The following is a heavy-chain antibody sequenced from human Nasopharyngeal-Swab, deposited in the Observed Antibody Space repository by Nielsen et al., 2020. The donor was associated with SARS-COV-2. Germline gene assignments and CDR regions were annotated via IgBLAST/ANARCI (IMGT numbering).Heavy chain of an antibody. CDR2: IKQDGSEK. CDR1: GFTFTTYS. V-gene: IGHV3-7*05. Sequence: GESLKISCAASGFTFTTYSMNWVRQAPGKGLEWVANIKQDGSEKYYVDSVKSRFTISRDNAKNSLYLQMNNLRADDTALYYCADPPFSEYWGQGTLVTVSS. J-gene: IGHJ4*02. CDR3: ADPPFSEY.